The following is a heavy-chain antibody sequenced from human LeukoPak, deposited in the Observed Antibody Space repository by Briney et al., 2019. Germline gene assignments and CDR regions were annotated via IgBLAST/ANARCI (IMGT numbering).Heavy chain of an antibody. CDR2: ISSSSSTI. CDR3: ARDSPQALAILHAFDI. V-gene: IGHV3-48*01. D-gene: IGHD5-12*01. Sequence: PGGSLRLSCAASGFTFISYTMNWDRQAPGKGLEWVSKISSSSSTIYYADSVKGRFTISIDNAKNSLYLQMNSLRAEDTAVYYCARDSPQALAILHAFDIWGHGTMVTVSS. J-gene: IGHJ3*02. CDR1: GFTFISYT.